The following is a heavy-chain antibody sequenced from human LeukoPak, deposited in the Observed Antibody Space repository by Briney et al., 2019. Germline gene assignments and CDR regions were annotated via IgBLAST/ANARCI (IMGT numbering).Heavy chain of an antibody. CDR3: VRQSTGLDY. J-gene: IGHJ4*02. V-gene: IGHV3-30-3*01. CDR1: GFTFSSHT. CDR2: IEPDGRNK. Sequence: PGGSLRLSCAASGFTFSSHTMHWVRQAPGKGLEWVAVIEPDGRNKFHADSVKGRFIIYRDNSKNTLYLQLDSLRTEDTAVYYCVRQSTGLDYWGQGTLVTVSS. D-gene: IGHD5/OR15-5a*01.